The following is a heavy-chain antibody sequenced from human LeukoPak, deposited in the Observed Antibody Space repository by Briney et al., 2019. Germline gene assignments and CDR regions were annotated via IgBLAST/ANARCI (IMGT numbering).Heavy chain of an antibody. CDR2: ISASGHYI. V-gene: IGHV3-23*01. Sequence: GGSLRLSCEASGFTFRSFAMSWVRQAPGKGLEWLSGISASGHYIYQADSVKGRFTISRDNSKNTLYIEINSLRVEDTAVYYCARDGSWGDYQFYFYMDVWGKGTTVTVS. CDR3: ARDGSWGDYQFYFYMDV. D-gene: IGHD2-2*01. CDR1: GFTFRSFA. J-gene: IGHJ6*03.